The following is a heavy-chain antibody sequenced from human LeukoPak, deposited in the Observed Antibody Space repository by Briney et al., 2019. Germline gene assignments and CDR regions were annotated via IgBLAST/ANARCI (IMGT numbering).Heavy chain of an antibody. D-gene: IGHD3-9*01. CDR3: ARVREYDILTGYYSFDY. J-gene: IGHJ4*02. Sequence: ASVKVSCKASGYTFTSYVINWVRHATGQGLEWMGWMNPNSGNTGYAQKFQGRVTMTRNTSISTAYMELSSLRSEDTAVYYCARVREYDILTGYYSFDYWGQGTLVTVSS. CDR2: MNPNSGNT. CDR1: GYTFTSYV. V-gene: IGHV1-8*01.